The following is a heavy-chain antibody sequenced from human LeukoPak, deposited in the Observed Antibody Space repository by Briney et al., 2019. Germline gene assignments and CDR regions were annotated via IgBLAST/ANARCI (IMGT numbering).Heavy chain of an antibody. V-gene: IGHV3-30*07. Sequence: PGRSLRLSCAASGFTFTNYAMHWVRQAPGKGLEWVAVISYDVSNKYYADSVEGRFTISRDNSKNTLYLQMNSLRAEDTAVYYCAGGGMVRGSYYYYYYGMDVWGQGTTVTVSS. CDR3: AGGGMVRGSYYYYYYGMDV. D-gene: IGHD3-10*01. CDR1: GFTFTNYA. J-gene: IGHJ6*02. CDR2: ISYDVSNK.